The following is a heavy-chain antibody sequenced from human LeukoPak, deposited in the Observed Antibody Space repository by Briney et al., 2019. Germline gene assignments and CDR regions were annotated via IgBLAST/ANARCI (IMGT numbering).Heavy chain of an antibody. CDR2: IYYSGST. CDR1: GGSISSGGYY. V-gene: IGHV4-31*03. Sequence: SQTLSLTCTVSGGSISSGGYYWSWIRQHPGKGLEWIGYIYYSGSTYYNPSLKSRVTISVDMSKNQFSLKLSSVTAADTAVYYCARDQRAYYYDSSGYTDAFDIWGQGTMVTVSS. D-gene: IGHD3-22*01. J-gene: IGHJ3*02. CDR3: ARDQRAYYYDSSGYTDAFDI.